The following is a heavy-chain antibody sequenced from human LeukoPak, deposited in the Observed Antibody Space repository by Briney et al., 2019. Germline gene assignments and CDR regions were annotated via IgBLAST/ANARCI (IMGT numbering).Heavy chain of an antibody. CDR1: GFTFSSYE. V-gene: IGHV3-48*03. CDR3: ARDGSVLDY. CDR2: ISSSGSTI. Sequence: GGSLRLSCAASGFTFSSYEMNWVRQAPGKGLEWVSYISSSGSTIYYADSVKGRFTISRDSAKNSLYLQMNSLRAEDTAVYYCARDGSVLDYWGQGTLVTVSS. D-gene: IGHD3-10*01. J-gene: IGHJ4*02.